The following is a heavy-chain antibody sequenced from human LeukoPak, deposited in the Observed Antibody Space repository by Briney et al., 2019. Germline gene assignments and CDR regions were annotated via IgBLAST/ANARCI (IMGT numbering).Heavy chain of an antibody. J-gene: IGHJ6*02. CDR3: ARQTTVTTRVGYYYYYGMDV. D-gene: IGHD4-17*01. V-gene: IGHV4-39*01. CDR1: GGSISSSSYY. CDR2: IHYSGST. Sequence: SETLSLTCTVSGGSISSSSYYWGWIRQPPGRGLEWIGSIHYSGSTYYNPSLKSRVTISVDTSKNQFSLKLSSVTAADTAVYYCARQTTVTTRVGYYYYYGMDVWGQGTTVTVSS.